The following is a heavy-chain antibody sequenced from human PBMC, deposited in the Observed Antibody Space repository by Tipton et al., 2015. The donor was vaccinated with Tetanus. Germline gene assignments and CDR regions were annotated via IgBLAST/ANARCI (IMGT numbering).Heavy chain of an antibody. CDR3: ARGDGYHYYYHMDV. J-gene: IGHJ6*04. CDR2: NYYSGSA. Sequence: TLSLTCTVSGGSLSGYYWNWIRQSPGKGLEWIGYNYYSGSAIYNPSLKSRVTISLDTSKNQISLRLNSVTAADTAVYYCARGDGYHYYYHMDVWGRGTTVTVSS. D-gene: IGHD1-26*01. CDR1: GGSLSGYY. V-gene: IGHV4-59*01.